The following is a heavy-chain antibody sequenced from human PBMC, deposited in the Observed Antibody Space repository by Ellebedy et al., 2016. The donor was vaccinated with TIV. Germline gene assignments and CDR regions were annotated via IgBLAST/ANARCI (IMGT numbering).Heavy chain of an antibody. CDR2: ISYDGSNK. V-gene: IGHV3-30-3*01. CDR1: GFTFSSYA. J-gene: IGHJ3*02. Sequence: GGSLRLXXAASGFTFSSYAMHWVRQAPGKGLEWVAVISYDGSNKYYADSVKGRFTISRDNSKNTLYLQMNSLRAEDTAVYYCARGAVGEGEEIWGQGTMVTVSS. D-gene: IGHD1-26*01. CDR3: ARGAVGEGEEI.